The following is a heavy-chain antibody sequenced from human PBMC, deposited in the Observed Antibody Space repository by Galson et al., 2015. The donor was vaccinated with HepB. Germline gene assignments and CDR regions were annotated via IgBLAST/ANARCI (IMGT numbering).Heavy chain of an antibody. Sequence: SLRLSCAASRFTFSTHSMNWVRQAPGKGLEWIAYITGTGVIVYADSVQGRFTISRDNAKYSLFLQMDSLRPEDTGRYYCARGHLADTYYDLWTHYDSWGQGIVVTVSS. CDR2: ITGTGVIV. D-gene: IGHD3-3*01. CDR3: ARGHLADTYYDLWTHYDS. V-gene: IGHV3-48*01. J-gene: IGHJ4*02. CDR1: RFTFSTHS.